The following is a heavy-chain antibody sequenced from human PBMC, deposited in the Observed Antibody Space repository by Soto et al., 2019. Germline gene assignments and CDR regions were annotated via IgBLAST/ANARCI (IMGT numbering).Heavy chain of an antibody. Sequence: HVQLVQSGAEVKKPGSSVKVSCKASGGTFSSYAISWVRQAPGHGLEWMGGIIPIFGTANYAQTFPGRVTITADKYPSTAYMELISLRSEDTAVYYGARSTPLYSRHYYSGMDFWGQGTTVTVSS. V-gene: IGHV1-69*06. CDR1: GGTFSSYA. CDR3: ARSTPLYSRHYYSGMDF. CDR2: IIPIFGTA. J-gene: IGHJ6*02. D-gene: IGHD6-13*01.